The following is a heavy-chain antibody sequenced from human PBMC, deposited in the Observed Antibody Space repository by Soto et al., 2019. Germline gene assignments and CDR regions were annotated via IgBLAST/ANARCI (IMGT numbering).Heavy chain of an antibody. J-gene: IGHJ4*02. CDR2: ITDNGRNT. Sequence: PGGSLRLSCTASGFTFGDYAMSWFRQAPGKGLEWVSLITDNGRNTYYADSVKGRFTISRDNTKNTLYLQMNSLRAEDTAVYYCAKERATTTAFDYWGQGALVTVSS. CDR1: GFTFGDYA. D-gene: IGHD4-17*01. CDR3: AKERATTTAFDY. V-gene: IGHV3-23*01.